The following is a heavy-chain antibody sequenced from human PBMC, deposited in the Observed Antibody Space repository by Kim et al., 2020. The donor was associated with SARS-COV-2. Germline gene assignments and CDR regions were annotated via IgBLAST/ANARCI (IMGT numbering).Heavy chain of an antibody. Sequence: GGSLRLSCAASGFTFSSYSMNWVRQAPGKGLEWVSSISSSSSYIYYADSVKGRFTISRDNAKNSLYLQMNSLRAEDTAVYYCARDSNGGSYFSISYHYGMDVWGQGTTVTVSS. J-gene: IGHJ6*02. CDR1: GFTFSSYS. D-gene: IGHD1-26*01. CDR3: ARDSNGGSYFSISYHYGMDV. CDR2: ISSSSSYI. V-gene: IGHV3-21*01.